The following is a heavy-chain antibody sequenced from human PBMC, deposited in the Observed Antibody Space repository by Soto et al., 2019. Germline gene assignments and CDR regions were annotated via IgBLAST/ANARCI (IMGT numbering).Heavy chain of an antibody. D-gene: IGHD3-16*01. J-gene: IGHJ6*02. CDR2: INSYGSST. CDR1: GFTFSRYW. CDR3: ATNYAYAAGYYWYGMDV. V-gene: IGHV3-74*01. Sequence: EVQLVESGGGLVLPGGSLRLSCAASGFTFSRYWMHWVRQAPGKGLVWVSRINSYGSSTHYADSVKGRFTISRDNAKNTLFLQMNSLRAEDTAVYYCATNYAYAAGYYWYGMDVWGQGTTVTVSS.